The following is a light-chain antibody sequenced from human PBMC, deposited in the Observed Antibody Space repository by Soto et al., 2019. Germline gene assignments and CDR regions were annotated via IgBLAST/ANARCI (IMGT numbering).Light chain of an antibody. J-gene: IGKJ1*01. CDR3: QQRSHWPT. V-gene: IGKV3D-20*02. Sequence: EIVLTQSPGTLSLSPGERATLSCRASQSVSSSYLAWYQQKPGQGPRLLIYDASSRATGIPDRFSGSGSGTDFTLTISRLEPEDFAFYFCQQRSHWPTFGQGTKVDIK. CDR1: QSVSSSY. CDR2: DAS.